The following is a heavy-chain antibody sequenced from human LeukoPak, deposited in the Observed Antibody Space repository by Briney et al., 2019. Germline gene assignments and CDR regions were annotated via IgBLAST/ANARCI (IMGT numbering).Heavy chain of an antibody. Sequence: GGSLRLSCAASGFTFYNYAMHGVRHAPWRGLEWISIISWNSGYIDYADSVKGRFTISRDNAKKSLDLQMNSLRAEDTAFYYCAKVRGTYSSGYFFDYWGQGTLVTVSS. CDR3: AKVRGTYSSGYFFDY. CDR1: GFTFYNYA. D-gene: IGHD6-19*01. V-gene: IGHV3-9*01. CDR2: ISWNSGYI. J-gene: IGHJ4*02.